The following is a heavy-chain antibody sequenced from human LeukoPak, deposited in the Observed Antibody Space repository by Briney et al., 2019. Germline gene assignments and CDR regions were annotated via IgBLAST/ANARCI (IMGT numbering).Heavy chain of an antibody. CDR1: GFTFSSYG. CDR2: ISYDGSNK. J-gene: IGHJ4*02. D-gene: IGHD2-15*01. CDR3: AKLLIDFDY. Sequence: GGSLRLSCAASGFTFSSYGMHWVRQAPGKELEWVAVISYDGSNKYYADSVKGRFTISRDNSKNTLYLQMNSLRAEDTAVYYCAKLLIDFDYWGQGTLVTVSS. V-gene: IGHV3-30*18.